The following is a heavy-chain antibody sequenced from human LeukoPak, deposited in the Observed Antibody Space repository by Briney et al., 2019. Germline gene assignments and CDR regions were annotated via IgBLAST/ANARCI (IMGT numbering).Heavy chain of an antibody. J-gene: IGHJ4*02. V-gene: IGHV1-8*03. CDR2: MNPNSGNT. Sequence: ASVKVSCKASGYTFTSYDINWVRQATGQGLEWMGWMNPNSGNTGYAQKFQGRVTITRNTSISTAYMGLSSLRSEDTAVYYCARGYEERQLDYWGQGNLVTVSS. CDR3: ARGYEERQLDY. D-gene: IGHD6-13*01. CDR1: GYTFTSYD.